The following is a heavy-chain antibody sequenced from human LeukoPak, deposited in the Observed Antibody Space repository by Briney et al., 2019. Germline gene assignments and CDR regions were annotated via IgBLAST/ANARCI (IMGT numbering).Heavy chain of an antibody. CDR1: GFTFSSYA. CDR2: ISGSGSGGST. Sequence: GGSLRLSCAASGFTFSSYAMHWVRQAPGKGLEWVSTISGSGSGGSTYYADSVRGRFSISRDNSKNTLYLQMNSLRAEDTAVYYCAKGSANSRPYYFDYWGQGTLVTVSS. D-gene: IGHD4-23*01. J-gene: IGHJ4*02. CDR3: AKGSANSRPYYFDY. V-gene: IGHV3-23*01.